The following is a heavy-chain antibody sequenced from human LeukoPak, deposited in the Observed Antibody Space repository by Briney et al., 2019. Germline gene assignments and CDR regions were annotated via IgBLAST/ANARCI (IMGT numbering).Heavy chain of an antibody. Sequence: SETLSLTCTVSGGSISSYYWSWIRQPPGKGLEWIGYIYYSGSTNYNPSLKSRVTISVDTSKNQFSLKLSSVTAADTAVYYCARARAVASYFDIDYWGQGTLVTVPS. D-gene: IGHD6-19*01. J-gene: IGHJ4*02. CDR1: GGSISSYY. CDR2: IYYSGST. CDR3: ARARAVASYFDIDY. V-gene: IGHV4-59*01.